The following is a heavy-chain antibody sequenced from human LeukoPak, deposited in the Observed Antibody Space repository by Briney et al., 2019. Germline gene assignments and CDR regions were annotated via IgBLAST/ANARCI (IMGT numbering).Heavy chain of an antibody. CDR2: MHPNSGGT. J-gene: IGHJ3*02. Sequence: ASVKVSCKASGYTFTDYYMHWLRQAPGQGLEWMGWMHPNSGGTNYAQKFQGRVTMTRDTSISTAYMDLSSLRSDDTAVYYCARHTTIFGVGIIDIWGQGKMVTVSS. CDR3: ARHTTIFGVGIIDI. CDR1: GYTFTDYY. D-gene: IGHD3-3*01. V-gene: IGHV1-2*02.